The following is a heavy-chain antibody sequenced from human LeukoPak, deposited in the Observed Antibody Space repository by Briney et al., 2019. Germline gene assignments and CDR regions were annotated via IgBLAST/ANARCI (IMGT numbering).Heavy chain of an antibody. CDR2: INPNSGGT. CDR1: GYTFTGYY. D-gene: IGHD3-10*01. V-gene: IGHV1-2*02. CDR3: ARFLVRGVIMNAFDI. J-gene: IGHJ3*02. Sequence: GASVKVSCKASGYTFTGYYMHWVRQAPGQGLEWMGWINPNSGGTNCAQKFQGRVTMTRDTSISTAYMELSRLRSDDTAVYYCARFLVRGVIMNAFDIWGQGTMVTVSS.